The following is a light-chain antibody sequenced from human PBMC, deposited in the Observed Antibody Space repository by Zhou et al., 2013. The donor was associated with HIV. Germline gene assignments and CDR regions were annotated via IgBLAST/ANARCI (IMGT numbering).Light chain of an antibody. CDR2: DTS. J-gene: IGKJ1*01. CDR1: QGINRW. V-gene: IGKV1-5*01. Sequence: DIQMTQSPSYVSASVGDRVTITCRASQGINRWMVWYQQKPGNAPRLLIYDTSTLYSGVPSRFSGSGSGTEYTLTINSLQPDDFAAYYCQQYYRYSTFGQGTRVEIK. CDR3: QQYYRYST.